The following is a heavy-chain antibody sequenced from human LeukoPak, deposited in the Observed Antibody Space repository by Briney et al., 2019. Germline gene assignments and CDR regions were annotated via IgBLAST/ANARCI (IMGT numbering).Heavy chain of an antibody. J-gene: IGHJ3*02. D-gene: IGHD3-10*02. V-gene: IGHV3-9*01. Sequence: GTSLRLSCAASGFTFHDSAMHWVRQAPGKGLEWVSSIDRSSANKAYTDSVKGRFSISRDNAKKSLYLQMNSLRAEDTALYYCAKPYFRGVGAFDIWGQGTMVTVSS. CDR1: GFTFHDSA. CDR3: AKPYFRGVGAFDI. CDR2: IDRSSANK.